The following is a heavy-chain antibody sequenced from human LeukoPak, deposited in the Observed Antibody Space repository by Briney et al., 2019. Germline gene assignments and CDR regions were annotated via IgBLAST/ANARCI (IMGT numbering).Heavy chain of an antibody. Sequence: SETLSLTCAVYGGSFSGYYWSWIRQPAGKGLEWIGRIYTSGSTNYNPSLKSRVTMSVDTSKNQFSLKLSSVTAADTAVYYCARARNYYDSSGYKDNWFDPWGQGTLVTVSS. D-gene: IGHD3-22*01. CDR3: ARARNYYDSSGYKDNWFDP. J-gene: IGHJ5*02. CDR2: IYTSGST. V-gene: IGHV4-59*10. CDR1: GGSFSGYY.